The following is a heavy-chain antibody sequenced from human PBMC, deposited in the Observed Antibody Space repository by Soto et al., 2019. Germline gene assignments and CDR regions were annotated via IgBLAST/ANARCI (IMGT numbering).Heavy chain of an antibody. D-gene: IGHD3-10*01. CDR2: INTHNGNT. CDR1: GYTFTTYG. CDR3: TIEGSAPYYYYGMDA. V-gene: IGHV1-18*01. Sequence: GASVKVSCKASGYTFTTYGISWVRQAPGQGLEWLGWINTHNGNTNYAQNLQGRVIMTADTSTSTAYMELRSLRSDDTAIYYCTIEGSAPYYYYGMDAWGQGTTVTVSS. J-gene: IGHJ6*02.